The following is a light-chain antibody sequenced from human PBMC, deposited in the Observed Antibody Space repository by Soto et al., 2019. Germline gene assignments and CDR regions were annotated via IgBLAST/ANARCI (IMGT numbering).Light chain of an antibody. J-gene: IGKJ4*01. CDR2: DAS. V-gene: IGKV3-11*01. CDR3: QQRSTWPLT. CDR1: QSVGTY. Sequence: EIVLTQSPATLSLSPGERATLSCRASQSVGTYFAWYQQKPGQAPRLLIYDASNRATGIPARFSGSGSGTDFTLTLSSLEPEDFGVYYCQQRSTWPLTFGGGTKVDIK.